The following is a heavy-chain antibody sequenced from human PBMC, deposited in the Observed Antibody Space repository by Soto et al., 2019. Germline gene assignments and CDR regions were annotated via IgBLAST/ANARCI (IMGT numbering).Heavy chain of an antibody. CDR1: GFTFSNYA. CDR3: AKAYFVWSSEQPFYFDF. CDR2: ISGSGGRS. V-gene: IGHV3-23*01. Sequence: EVQLLDSGGGLVQPGGSLRLSCAASGFTFSNYAMTWVRQGPGKGLESVSGISGSGGRSYYADSVKGRFTISRDNSKSTLYLQMNSLRAEATAVYYCAKAYFVWSSEQPFYFDFWGQGTLVTVSS. J-gene: IGHJ4*02. D-gene: IGHD3-16*01.